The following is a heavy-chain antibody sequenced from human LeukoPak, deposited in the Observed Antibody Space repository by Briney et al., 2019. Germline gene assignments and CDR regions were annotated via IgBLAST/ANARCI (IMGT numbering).Heavy chain of an antibody. CDR2: IHYSGST. J-gene: IGHJ4*02. CDR3: ARLASSGWSHCDY. V-gene: IGHV4-61*08. Sequence: PSETLSLTCTVSGGSISSGGYYWSWIRQPPGKGLEWIGYIHYSGSTNYNPSLKSRVTISVDTSKNQFSLKMNSVTAADTAVYYCARLASSGWSHCDYWGQGTLVTVSS. D-gene: IGHD6-19*01. CDR1: GGSISSGGYY.